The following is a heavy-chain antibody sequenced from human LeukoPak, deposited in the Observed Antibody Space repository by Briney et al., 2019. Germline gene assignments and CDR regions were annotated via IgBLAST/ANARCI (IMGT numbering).Heavy chain of an antibody. CDR3: ARKGGATTYGYYYYHMDV. J-gene: IGHJ6*03. D-gene: IGHD1-26*01. Sequence: ASVKVSCKASGYTFTGYYMHWVRQAPGQGLEWMGWINPNSGGTNYAQKFQGRVTMTRDTSISTAYMELNSLRAEDTAVYYCARKGGATTYGYYYYHMDVWGKGTTVTISS. V-gene: IGHV1-2*02. CDR2: INPNSGGT. CDR1: GYTFTGYY.